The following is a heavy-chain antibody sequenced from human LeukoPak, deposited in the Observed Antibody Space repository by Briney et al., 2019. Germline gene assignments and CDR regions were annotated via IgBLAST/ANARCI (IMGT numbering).Heavy chain of an antibody. J-gene: IGHJ6*03. CDR3: ARQPDYYDSSGYFYYYYYYMDV. D-gene: IGHD3-22*01. Sequence: SVKGRFTISRDNAKNSLYLQMSSLRAEDTAAYYCARQPDYYDSSGYFYYYYYYMDVWGKGTTVTVSS. V-gene: IGHV3-21*01.